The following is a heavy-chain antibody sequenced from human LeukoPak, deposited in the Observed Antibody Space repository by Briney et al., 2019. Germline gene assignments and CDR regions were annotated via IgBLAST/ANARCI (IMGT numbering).Heavy chain of an antibody. CDR3: ARANRYSSSSYFDY. Sequence: ASVKVSCKVSGYTLTELSMHWVRQAPGKGLEWMGIINPSGGSTSYAQKFQGRVTMTRDTSTSTVYMELSSLRSEDTAVYYCARANRYSSSSYFDYWGQGTLVTVSS. J-gene: IGHJ4*02. CDR1: GYTLTELS. V-gene: IGHV1-46*01. CDR2: INPSGGST. D-gene: IGHD6-6*01.